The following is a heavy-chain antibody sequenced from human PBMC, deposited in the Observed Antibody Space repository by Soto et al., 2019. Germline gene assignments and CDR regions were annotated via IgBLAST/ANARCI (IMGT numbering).Heavy chain of an antibody. V-gene: IGHV3-30*18. D-gene: IGHD2-2*01. CDR3: AKGPAIVLVPAAMNYYYGIDV. CDR2: ISYDGSNK. CDR1: GFTFSSYG. Sequence: QVQLVESGGGVVQPGRSLRLSFAASGFTFSSYGMHWVRQAPGKGLEWVAVISYDGSNKYYADSVKGRFTISRDNSKNTLSLPMNSLRAEDTAVYYCAKGPAIVLVPAAMNYYYGIDVGGQGTTVTVSS. J-gene: IGHJ6*02.